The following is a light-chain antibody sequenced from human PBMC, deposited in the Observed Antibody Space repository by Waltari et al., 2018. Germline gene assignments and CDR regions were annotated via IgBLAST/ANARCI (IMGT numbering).Light chain of an antibody. CDR1: SSDIWKYIS. Sequence: QSALTQPASVSGSPGQSITISCPGTSSDIWKYISVSWYQHLPGKVATVMISEVTKRPLGVSNRFSGSKSGNTASLTLSGLQADDEAEYYCCSDAGSGTYVFGTGTKLTV. CDR3: CSDAGSGTYV. J-gene: IGLJ1*01. V-gene: IGLV2-23*02. CDR2: EVT.